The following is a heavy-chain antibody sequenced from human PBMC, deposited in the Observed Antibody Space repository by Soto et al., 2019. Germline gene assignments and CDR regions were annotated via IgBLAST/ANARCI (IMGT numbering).Heavy chain of an antibody. CDR1: GGTFSSYA. J-gene: IGHJ3*02. V-gene: IGHV1-69*01. CDR2: IIPIFGTA. Sequence: QVQLVQSGAEVKKPGSSVKVSCKASGGTFSSYAISWVRQAPGQGLEWMGGIIPIFGTAHYAQKFQGRVTITADESTSTAYMELSSLRSEDTAVYYGAREGLHSGSSAQAFDIWGQGTMVTVSS. CDR3: AREGLHSGSSAQAFDI. D-gene: IGHD1-26*01.